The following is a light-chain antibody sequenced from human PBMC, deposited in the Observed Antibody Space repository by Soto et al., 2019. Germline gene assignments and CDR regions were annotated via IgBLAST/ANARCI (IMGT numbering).Light chain of an antibody. J-gene: IGLJ2*01. CDR2: ENN. V-gene: IGLV1-51*02. Sequence: QSVLTQPPSVSAAPGQKVTISCSGSSSNIGNNYVSWYQQLPGTAPKLLIYENNKQPSGIPDRFSGSKSGTSATLGITGLQTGDEADYYCGTWDSSLSAVVFGGGTKPTVL. CDR3: GTWDSSLSAVV. CDR1: SSNIGNNY.